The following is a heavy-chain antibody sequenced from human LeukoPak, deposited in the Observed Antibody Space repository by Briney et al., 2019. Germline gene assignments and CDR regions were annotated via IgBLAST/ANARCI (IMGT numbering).Heavy chain of an antibody. J-gene: IGHJ2*01. CDR2: IFYSGRT. CDR1: GGSISTSY. Sequence: PSETLSLTCTVSGGSISTSYWSWIRQPPGKGLEWIGYIFYSGRTDSNPSLKSRVTISVDMSTNQVSLKLRSVTAADTAVYYCARDLARNLGSGHLDWYFDLWGGGTLVTVSP. D-gene: IGHD3-22*01. CDR3: ARDLARNLGSGHLDWYFDL. V-gene: IGHV4-59*12.